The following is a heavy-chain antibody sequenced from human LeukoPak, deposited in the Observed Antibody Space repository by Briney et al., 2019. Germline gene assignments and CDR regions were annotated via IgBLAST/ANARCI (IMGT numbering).Heavy chain of an antibody. CDR2: IYYSGST. CDR1: GGSISSSSHF. D-gene: IGHD3-10*01. CDR3: ARQKGDYYGSGSYYPRNWFDP. Sequence: SETLSLTCTVSGGSISSSSHFWGWIRQPPGKGLEWIGSIYYSGSTYCNPSLKSRVTISVDTSKNQFSLKLSSVTAADTADYYCARQKGDYYGSGSYYPRNWFDPWGQGTLVTVSS. V-gene: IGHV4-39*01. J-gene: IGHJ5*02.